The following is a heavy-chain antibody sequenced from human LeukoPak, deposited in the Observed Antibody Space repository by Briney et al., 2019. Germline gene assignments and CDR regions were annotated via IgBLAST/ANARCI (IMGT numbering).Heavy chain of an antibody. CDR2: ISGSGGST. V-gene: IGHV3-23*01. J-gene: IGHJ4*02. CDR1: GYTFSSYA. CDR3: AKYSSGYYSRTFDY. Sequence: GGSLRLSCAASGYTFSSYAMSWVRQAPGKGLEWVSAISGSGGSTYYADSVKGRFTISRDNSKNTLYLQMNSLRAEDTAVYYCAKYSSGYYSRTFDYWGQGTLVTVSS. D-gene: IGHD3-22*01.